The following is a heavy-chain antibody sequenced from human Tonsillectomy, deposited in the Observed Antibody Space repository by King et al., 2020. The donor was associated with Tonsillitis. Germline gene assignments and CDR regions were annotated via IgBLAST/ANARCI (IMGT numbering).Heavy chain of an antibody. Sequence: VQLVESGAEVKKPGASVKVSCKASGYTFTGYYIHWVRQAPGQGLEWMGWINPYSGGTNYAQTFQGRVTMTRDTSISTAYMELSSLTSDDTAVYYCARNATVYTKWFTNWFGTWGQGTLVTVSS. J-gene: IGHJ5*02. CDR1: GYTFTGYY. V-gene: IGHV1-2*02. D-gene: IGHD3-10*01. CDR3: ARNATVYTKWFTNWFGT. CDR2: INPYSGGT.